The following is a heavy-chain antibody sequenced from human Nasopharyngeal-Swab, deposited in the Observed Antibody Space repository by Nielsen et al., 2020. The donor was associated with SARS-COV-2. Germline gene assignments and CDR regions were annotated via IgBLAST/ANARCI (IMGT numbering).Heavy chain of an antibody. D-gene: IGHD3-22*01. V-gene: IGHV3-21*01. J-gene: IGHJ4*02. CDR2: IIWKSDNI. CDR1: GFSFSTYT. Sequence: GGSLRLSCAASGFSFSTYTMHWVRQAPGKGLEWVSGIIWKSDNIGYAASVVGRFTISRDNAKNSLYLQMNSLRAEDTAVYYCARSLYYYYDSSGYSLWGQGTLVTVSS. CDR3: ARSLYYYYDSSGYSL.